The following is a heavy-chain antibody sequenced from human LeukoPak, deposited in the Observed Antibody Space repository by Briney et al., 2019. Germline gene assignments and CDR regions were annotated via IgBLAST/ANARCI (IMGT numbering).Heavy chain of an antibody. D-gene: IGHD3-22*01. V-gene: IGHV3-11*01. Sequence: GGSLRLSCAASGFTFSDYYMSWIRQAPGKGLEWVSYISSSGSTIYYADSVKGRFTISRDNAKNSLYLQMNSLRAEDTAVYYCARRDPDSSGYIYYYGMDVWGQGTTVTVSS. J-gene: IGHJ6*02. CDR1: GFTFSDYY. CDR3: ARRDPDSSGYIYYYGMDV. CDR2: ISSSGSTI.